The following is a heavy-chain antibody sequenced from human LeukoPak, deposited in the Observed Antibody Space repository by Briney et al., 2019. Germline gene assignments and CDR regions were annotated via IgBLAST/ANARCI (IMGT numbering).Heavy chain of an antibody. CDR1: GGTFSSYA. V-gene: IGHV1-69*04. D-gene: IGHD2-2*01. Sequence: ASVKGSCKASGGTFSSYAISWVRQAPGQRLEWMGRIIPIFGIANYAQKFQGRVTITADKSTSTAYMELSSLRSEDTAVYYCARVPDIVVVPADPQSYYYYYGMDVWGQGTTVTVSS. CDR3: ARVPDIVVVPADPQSYYYYYGMDV. J-gene: IGHJ6*02. CDR2: IIPIFGIA.